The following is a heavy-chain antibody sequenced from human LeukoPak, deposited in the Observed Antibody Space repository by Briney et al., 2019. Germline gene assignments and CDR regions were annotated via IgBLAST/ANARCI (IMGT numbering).Heavy chain of an antibody. CDR1: GFTVSSKY. V-gene: IGHV3-66*01. D-gene: IGHD6-19*01. CDR3: ARGYSSGWHDY. CDR2: IYGGGST. Sequence: GGSLRLSCAASGFTVSSKYMSWVRQAPGKGLEWVSVIYGGGSTDYADSVKGRFTISRDNSKNTLYFQMNSLRPDDTAVYYCARGYSSGWHDYWGQGTLVTVSS. J-gene: IGHJ4*02.